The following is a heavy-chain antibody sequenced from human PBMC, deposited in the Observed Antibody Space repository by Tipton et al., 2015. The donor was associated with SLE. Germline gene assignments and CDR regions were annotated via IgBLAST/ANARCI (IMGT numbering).Heavy chain of an antibody. CDR3: ARHSGPITMVQGVISYFDY. Sequence: TLSLTCTVSGDSISSYFWSWIRQTPGKGLECIGESNESGKTNYNPALKSRATLSVDTSRNQFSLRLTSVTAADTAVYYCARHSGPITMVQGVISYFDYWGQGTLVTVSS. J-gene: IGHJ4*02. D-gene: IGHD3-10*01. CDR1: GDSISSYF. CDR2: SNESGKT. V-gene: IGHV4-59*08.